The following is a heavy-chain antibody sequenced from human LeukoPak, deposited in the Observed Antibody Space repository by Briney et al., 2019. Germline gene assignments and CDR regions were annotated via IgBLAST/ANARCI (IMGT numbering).Heavy chain of an antibody. CDR3: ASTTVRTGY. Sequence: SETLSLTCTVSGYSISSGYYWGWIRQPPGKGLEWIGSIYYSGSTYYNPSLKSRVTISVDTSKNQFSLKLSSVTAADTAVYYCASTTVRTGYWGQGTLVTVSS. V-gene: IGHV4-38-2*02. J-gene: IGHJ4*02. CDR2: IYYSGST. CDR1: GYSISSGYY. D-gene: IGHD4-17*01.